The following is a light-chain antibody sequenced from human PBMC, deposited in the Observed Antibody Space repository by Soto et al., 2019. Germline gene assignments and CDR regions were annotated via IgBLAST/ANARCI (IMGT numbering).Light chain of an antibody. J-gene: IGKJ4*01. V-gene: IGKV3-20*01. CDR3: QHYGSLVLT. CDR1: QSVSSSY. CDR2: GAS. Sequence: EIVLTQSPGTLSLSPGERATLSCRASQSVSSSYLAWYQQKSGQAPRLLIYGASSRATGIPDRFSGSGSGTDFTLTISRLEPEDFAVYYCQHYGSLVLTFGGGTKVEIK.